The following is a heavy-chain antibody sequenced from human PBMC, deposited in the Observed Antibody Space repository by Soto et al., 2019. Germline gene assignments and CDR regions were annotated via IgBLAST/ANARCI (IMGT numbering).Heavy chain of an antibody. CDR1: GGSFSGYY. CDR3: ARSQGYYYGSGSYYNPRPYDY. CDR2: INHSGST. J-gene: IGHJ4*02. V-gene: IGHV4-34*01. D-gene: IGHD3-10*01. Sequence: QVQLQQWGAGLLKPSETLSLTCAVYGGSFSGYYWSWIRQPPGKGLEWIGEINHSGSTNYNPSLKSRVTISVDTSKNQFSLKLSSVTAADTAVYYCARSQGYYYGSGSYYNPRPYDYWGQGTQVTVSS.